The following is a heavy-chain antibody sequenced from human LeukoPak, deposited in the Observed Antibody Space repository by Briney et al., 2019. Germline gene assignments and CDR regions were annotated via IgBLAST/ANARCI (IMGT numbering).Heavy chain of an antibody. CDR2: ISNSGSTI. CDR1: GFTFSNYE. Sequence: SGGSLRLSCAASGFTFSNYEMNWVRKAPGKGLEWVSYISNSGSTIYYADSVKGRFTISRDNAKNSLYLQMNSLRAEDTAVYYCARSLFWDILAPGAFDIWGQGTMVTVSS. J-gene: IGHJ3*02. CDR3: ARSLFWDILAPGAFDI. D-gene: IGHD3-9*01. V-gene: IGHV3-48*03.